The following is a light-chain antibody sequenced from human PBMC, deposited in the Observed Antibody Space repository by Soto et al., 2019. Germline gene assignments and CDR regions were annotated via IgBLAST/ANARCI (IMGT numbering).Light chain of an antibody. V-gene: IGKV1-39*01. Sequence: DVQMTQSPSSLSASVGDRVTISCRASQNVNNYLNWYQQKPGKAPKLLIYAASSLQGGVPPRFSGSGSGTDFTRTISSLQPEDFATYYCRQSYSTPPFTFGQGTNLEI. CDR1: QNVNNY. J-gene: IGKJ2*01. CDR3: RQSYSTPPFT. CDR2: AAS.